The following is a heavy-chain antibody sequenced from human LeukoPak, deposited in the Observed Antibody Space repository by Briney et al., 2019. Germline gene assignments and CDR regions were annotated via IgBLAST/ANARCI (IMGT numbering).Heavy chain of an antibody. D-gene: IGHD6-19*01. Sequence: GGSLRLSCAASGFTFSSYAMNWVRQAPGKGLEWVSVISGSGGGTSYADSVKGRFTISRDNSKNTLYLQMNSLRAEDTAVYYCATESSGWYPSWGQGTLVTVSS. J-gene: IGHJ5*02. CDR3: ATESSGWYPS. CDR2: ISGSGGGT. CDR1: GFTFSSYA. V-gene: IGHV3-23*01.